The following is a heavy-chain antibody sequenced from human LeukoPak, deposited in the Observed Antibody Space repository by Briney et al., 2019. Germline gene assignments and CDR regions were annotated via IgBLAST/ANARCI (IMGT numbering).Heavy chain of an antibody. D-gene: IGHD3-10*01. CDR3: ASGSALWKRYDY. V-gene: IGHV4-39*07. CDR1: GGSISSSSYY. Sequence: SSETLSLTCTVSGGSISSSSYYWGWIRQPPGKGLEWIGSIYYSGSTYYNPSLKSRVTISVDTSKDQFSLKLSSVTAADTAVYYCASGSALWKRYDYWGQGTLVTVSS. J-gene: IGHJ4*02. CDR2: IYYSGST.